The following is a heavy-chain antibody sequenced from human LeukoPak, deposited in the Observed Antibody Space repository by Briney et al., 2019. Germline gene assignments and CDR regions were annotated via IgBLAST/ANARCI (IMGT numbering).Heavy chain of an antibody. CDR3: AREGGYSYGYYYYYYGMDV. J-gene: IGHJ6*02. D-gene: IGHD5-18*01. V-gene: IGHV4-34*01. CDR2: INHSGST. CDR1: GESFSGYY. Sequence: PSETLSLTCAVYGESFSGYYWSWIRQPPGKGLEWIGEINHSGSTNYNPSLKSRVTISVDTSKNQFSLKLSSVTAADTAVYYCAREGGYSYGYYYYYYGMDVWGQGTTVTVSS.